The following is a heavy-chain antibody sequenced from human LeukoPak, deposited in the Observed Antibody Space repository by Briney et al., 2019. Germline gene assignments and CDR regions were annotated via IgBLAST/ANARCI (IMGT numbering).Heavy chain of an antibody. CDR2: IFYSGST. V-gene: IGHV4-39*01. CDR3: ARWEVQQLVRRGYFDY. CDR1: GVSIRSSSYY. J-gene: IGHJ4*02. D-gene: IGHD6-13*01. Sequence: PSETLSLTCSVSGVSIRSSSYYWGWIRQPPGKGLEWIGSIFYSGSTYYNPSLKSPVTISVDTSKNQFSLTLNSVTAADTAVYYCARWEVQQLVRRGYFDYWGQGTLVTVSS.